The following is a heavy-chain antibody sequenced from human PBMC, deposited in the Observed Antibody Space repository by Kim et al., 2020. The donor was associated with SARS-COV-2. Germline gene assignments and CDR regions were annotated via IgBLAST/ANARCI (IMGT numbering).Heavy chain of an antibody. CDR3: NTDWGIGPRPIFDS. CDR1: GFTFANGW. V-gene: IGHV3-15*01. J-gene: IGHJ4*02. D-gene: IGHD6-13*01. CDR2: IKSKSKGGET. Sequence: GGSLRLSCVASGFTFANGWMSWARQAPGKGLEWVGRIKSKSKGGETDYAKSVKCRFSVSRDDSKNTLYREMNSLKTEDTGLYYCNTDWGIGPRPIFDSWGQGTLVTVS.